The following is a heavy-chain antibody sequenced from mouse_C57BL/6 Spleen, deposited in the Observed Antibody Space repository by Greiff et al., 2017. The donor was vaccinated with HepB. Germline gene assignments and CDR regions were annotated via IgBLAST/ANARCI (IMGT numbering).Heavy chain of an antibody. D-gene: IGHD2-1*01. Sequence: VQLQQSGPGLVQPSQSLSITCTVSGFSLTSYGVHWVRQSPGKGLEWLGVIWSGGSTDYNAAFISRLSISKDNSKSKVFFKMNSLQADDPAIYYCAPIYYGNYDAMDYWGQGTSVTVSS. V-gene: IGHV2-2*01. J-gene: IGHJ4*01. CDR2: IWSGGST. CDR3: APIYYGNYDAMDY. CDR1: GFSLTSYG.